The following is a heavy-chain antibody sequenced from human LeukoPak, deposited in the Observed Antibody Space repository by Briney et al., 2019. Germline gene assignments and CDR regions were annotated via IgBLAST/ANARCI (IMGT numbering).Heavy chain of an antibody. D-gene: IGHD3-10*01. CDR2: INHSGST. CDR3: ARGRYYYGSGSYSDY. CDR1: GGSFSGYY. Sequence: SETLSLTCAVYGGSFSGYYWSWIRQPPGKGLEWIGEINHSGSTNYNPSLKSRVTISVDASKNQFSLKLSSVPAADTAVYYCARGRYYYGSGSYSDYWGQGTLVTVSS. J-gene: IGHJ4*02. V-gene: IGHV4-34*01.